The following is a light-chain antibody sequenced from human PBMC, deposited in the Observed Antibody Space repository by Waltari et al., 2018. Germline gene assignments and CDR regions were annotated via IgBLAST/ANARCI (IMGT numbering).Light chain of an antibody. V-gene: IGKV3-11*01. CDR2: DAS. CDR1: QNINSY. Sequence: EIILTQSPGTLSVSPGERATLSCRASQNINSYLAWYQQKPGQAPSLLIYDASYRASGVPARFSGSGSGADFTLTIRTLEPEDFAGYYCQQRRTWPLSFGGGTKVE. J-gene: IGKJ4*01. CDR3: QQRRTWPLS.